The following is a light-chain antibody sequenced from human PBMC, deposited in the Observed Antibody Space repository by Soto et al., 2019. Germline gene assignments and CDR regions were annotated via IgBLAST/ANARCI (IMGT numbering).Light chain of an antibody. Sequence: IQTSPNHSTLSASVGDRVTIPFRASQSVSSWLAWYQQKPGKAPKVLIYKASSLESGVPSRFSGSGSGTEFTLTISSLQPYDFATDYCQQYNSYWTFGQGTKVDI. CDR2: KAS. J-gene: IGKJ1*01. CDR3: QQYNSYWT. V-gene: IGKV1-5*03. CDR1: QSVSSW.